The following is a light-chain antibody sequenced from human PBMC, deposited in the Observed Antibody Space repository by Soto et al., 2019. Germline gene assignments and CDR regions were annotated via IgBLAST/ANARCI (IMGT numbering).Light chain of an antibody. Sequence: DIQMTQSPSSLSASVGDRVTITCRASESISTWLAWYQQKPGKAPKLLIHGASSLESGVPPRFSGDGSETDFTLTISRLEPEDFAVYYCQQYGSSPETFGQGTKVDIK. V-gene: IGKV1-5*03. CDR2: GAS. J-gene: IGKJ1*01. CDR3: QQYGSSPET. CDR1: ESISTW.